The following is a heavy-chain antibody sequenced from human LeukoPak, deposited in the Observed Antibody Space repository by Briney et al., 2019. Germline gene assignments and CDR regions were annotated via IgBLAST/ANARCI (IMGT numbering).Heavy chain of an antibody. CDR1: GFTVRDNY. Sequence: GGSLRLSCAASGFTVRDNYMSWVRQAPGKGLESVSVISNGGDTYYADSVKGRFTISRDISKNTLYLQMNSLRAEDTAVYFCARHVSYAFDYWGQGTLVTVSS. V-gene: IGHV3-53*01. J-gene: IGHJ4*02. CDR3: ARHVSYAFDY. CDR2: ISNGGDT. D-gene: IGHD2-8*01.